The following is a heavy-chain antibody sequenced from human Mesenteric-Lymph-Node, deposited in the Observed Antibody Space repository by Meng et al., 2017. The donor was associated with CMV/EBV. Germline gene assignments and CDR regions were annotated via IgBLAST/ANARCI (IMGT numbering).Heavy chain of an antibody. J-gene: IGHJ4*02. CDR2: IIPIFGTA. V-gene: IGHV1-69*01. Sequence: TFSSDGISWVRQAPGQGLEWMGGIIPIFGTANYAQKFQGRVTITADESTSTAYMELSSLRSEDTAVYYCARTNGYCSSTSCYGNDYWGQGTLVTVSS. D-gene: IGHD2-2*01. CDR1: TFSSDG. CDR3: ARTNGYCSSTSCYGNDY.